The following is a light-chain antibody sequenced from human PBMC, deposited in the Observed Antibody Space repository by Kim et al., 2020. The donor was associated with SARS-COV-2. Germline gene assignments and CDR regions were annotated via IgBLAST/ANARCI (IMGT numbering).Light chain of an antibody. Sequence: QRVTISCTGGSSNIGATYALHWYQQFPGTAPKLLIYGNTNRPSGVPDRFSGSRSGTSASLAITGLQAEDEADYYCQSYDSSLSGYVFGTGTKVTVL. J-gene: IGLJ1*01. CDR1: SSNIGATYA. CDR2: GNT. V-gene: IGLV1-40*01. CDR3: QSYDSSLSGYV.